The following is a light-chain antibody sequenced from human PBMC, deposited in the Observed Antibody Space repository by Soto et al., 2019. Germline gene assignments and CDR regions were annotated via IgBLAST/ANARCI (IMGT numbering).Light chain of an antibody. J-gene: IGKJ1*01. V-gene: IGKV3-15*01. Sequence: EIVLAQSPGTLSFSPGESATLSCRASQNIRRRLAWYQQRPGQAPRLLIYRASSRATDIPARFSGSGSGTEFTLTISSLQSEDFALYYCQQYHNLWTFGQGTKV. CDR1: QNIRRR. CDR2: RAS. CDR3: QQYHNLWT.